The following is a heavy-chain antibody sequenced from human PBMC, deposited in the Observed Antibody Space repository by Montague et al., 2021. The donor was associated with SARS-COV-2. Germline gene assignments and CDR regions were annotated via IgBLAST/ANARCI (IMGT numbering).Heavy chain of an antibody. CDR1: IGSISSGSYY. CDR3: ARDGYSSGWNGLHWFDP. V-gene: IGHV4-61*02. CDR2: IYTSRST. J-gene: IGHJ5*02. Sequence: TLSLTCTVSIGSISSGSYYWSWIRQPAGKGLEWIGRIYTSRSTNYNPSLKSRVTISVDTSKNQFPLKLSSVTAADTAVYYCARDGYSSGWNGLHWFDPWGQGTLVTVSS. D-gene: IGHD6-25*01.